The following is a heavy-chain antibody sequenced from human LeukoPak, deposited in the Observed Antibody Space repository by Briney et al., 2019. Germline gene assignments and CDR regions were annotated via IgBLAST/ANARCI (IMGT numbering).Heavy chain of an antibody. D-gene: IGHD5-12*01. V-gene: IGHV5-51*01. CDR2: IYPGDSDT. Sequence: TGESLKISCKGFGYSFSSYWIGWVRQMPGKGLEWMGIIYPGDSDTRYSPSFQGQVTISADKSISTAYLQWSSLKASDTAMYYCARPATVISPYYFDYWGQGTLVTVSS. CDR1: GYSFSSYW. J-gene: IGHJ4*02. CDR3: ARPATVISPYYFDY.